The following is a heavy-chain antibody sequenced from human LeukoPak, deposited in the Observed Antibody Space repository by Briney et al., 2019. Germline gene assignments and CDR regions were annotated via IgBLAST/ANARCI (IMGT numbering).Heavy chain of an antibody. D-gene: IGHD5-18*01. V-gene: IGHV3-9*01. CDR2: ISWSSGII. CDR3: ARDRHTAMVYYYYYMDV. Sequence: GGSLRLSCAASGFIFDDHGMHWVRQAPGKGLEWVSGISWSSGIIGYADSVKGRFTISRDNAKNSLDLQMESLRDEDTAVYYCARDRHTAMVYYYYYMDVWGTGTTVTVSS. CDR1: GFIFDDHG. J-gene: IGHJ6*03.